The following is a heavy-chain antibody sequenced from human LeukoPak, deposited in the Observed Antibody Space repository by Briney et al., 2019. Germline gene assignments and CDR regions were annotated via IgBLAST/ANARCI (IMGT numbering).Heavy chain of an antibody. CDR1: GLTFTAYA. J-gene: IGHJ4*02. CDR2: ISGSGGST. V-gene: IGHV3-23*01. D-gene: IGHD3-22*01. CDR3: AKSLYDSSGHYPYYFDY. Sequence: GGSLRLSCAASGLTFTAYAMNWVRQAPGKGLEWVSSISGSGGSTYYADSVKGRFTISRDNSKNTLYLQMHSLRVEDKAVYYCAKSLYDSSGHYPYYFDYWGQGTRVTVSS.